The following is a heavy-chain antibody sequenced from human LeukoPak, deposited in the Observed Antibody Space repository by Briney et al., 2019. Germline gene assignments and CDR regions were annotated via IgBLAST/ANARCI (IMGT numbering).Heavy chain of an antibody. Sequence: GGSLRLSCAASGFPFHDHDMYWVRQTPGKGLEWVALISHGGGREHYAESVKGRFTISRDNSRNTVYLQMSSLRSDDTAIYYCAKTLDGFWPQFDFWGQGTLLTVSS. V-gene: IGHV3-30*18. CDR1: GFPFHDHD. CDR2: ISHGGGRE. CDR3: AKTLDGFWPQFDF. J-gene: IGHJ4*02. D-gene: IGHD5-24*01.